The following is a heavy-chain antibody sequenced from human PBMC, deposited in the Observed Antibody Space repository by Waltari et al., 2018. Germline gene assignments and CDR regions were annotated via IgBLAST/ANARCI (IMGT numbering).Heavy chain of an antibody. CDR1: GYTLTEFS. J-gene: IGHJ3*02. Sequence: QVQLVQSGAEVKKPGSSVKVSCKVSGYTLTEFSMHWVRQAPGKGLEWMGGFDPEDSETIYAQKFQGRVTMTEDTSTDTAYMELSSLRSEDTAVYYCATDLIQWLVRDYAFDIWGQGTMVTVSS. CDR2: FDPEDSET. V-gene: IGHV1-24*01. D-gene: IGHD6-19*01. CDR3: ATDLIQWLVRDYAFDI.